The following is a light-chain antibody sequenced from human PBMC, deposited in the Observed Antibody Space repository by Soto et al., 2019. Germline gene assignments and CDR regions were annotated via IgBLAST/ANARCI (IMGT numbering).Light chain of an antibody. Sequence: EIVLTQSPATLSLSPGDRATLSCRASQSLGTNLAWYQHKPGQAPSLLIYEASNRATGIPARFSGSGSGTDLSLTINSLEPEDFAVYYCQQRYNWPPVTFGQGTRLEIK. V-gene: IGKV3-11*01. CDR1: QSLGTN. CDR2: EAS. CDR3: QQRYNWPPVT. J-gene: IGKJ5*01.